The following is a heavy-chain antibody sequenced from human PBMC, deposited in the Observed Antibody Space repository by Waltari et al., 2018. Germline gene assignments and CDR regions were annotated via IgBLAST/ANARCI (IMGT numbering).Heavy chain of an antibody. CDR1: GGSISSYY. V-gene: IGHV4-59*01. Sequence: QVQLQESGPGLVKPSETLSLTCTVSGGSISSYYWSWIRQPPGKGLEWIGYIYYSGSTNYNPSLKSRVTISVDTSKNQFSLKLSSVTAADTAVYYCAKTSREAPKKANSSGYLYYYYMDVWGKGTTVTVSS. CDR3: AKTSREAPKKANSSGYLYYYYMDV. CDR2: IYYSGST. D-gene: IGHD3-22*01. J-gene: IGHJ6*03.